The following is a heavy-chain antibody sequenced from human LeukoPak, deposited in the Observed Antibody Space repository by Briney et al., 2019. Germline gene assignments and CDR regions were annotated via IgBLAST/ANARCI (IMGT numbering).Heavy chain of an antibody. J-gene: IGHJ4*02. CDR1: GGSISSYY. CDR3: ARSAFLVTAPGLYYFDY. CDR2: IYNSGST. Sequence: SETLSLTCTVSGGSISSYYWSWIRQPAGKGLEWIGHIYNSGSTNYNPSLKGRVTMSVATSKNQFSLHLSSVTAADTAVYYCARSAFLVTAPGLYYFDYWGQGTLVAVSS. V-gene: IGHV4-4*07. D-gene: IGHD6-13*01.